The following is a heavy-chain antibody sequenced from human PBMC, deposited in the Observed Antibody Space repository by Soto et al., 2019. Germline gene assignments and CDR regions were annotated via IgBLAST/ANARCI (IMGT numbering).Heavy chain of an antibody. Sequence: GGSLRLSCEASGFTVSRNYMSWVRQAPGRGLEWVSVIYSGGSTYYADSVKGRFTISRDISKNTVYLQMNSLRAEDTAVYYCARRGFFYDSYCCYGVLLWCPGTPV. CDR1: GFTVSRNY. CDR2: IYSGGST. J-gene: IGHJ6*02. V-gene: IGHV3-66*04. D-gene: IGHD3-22*01. CDR3: ARRGFFYDSYCCYGVLL.